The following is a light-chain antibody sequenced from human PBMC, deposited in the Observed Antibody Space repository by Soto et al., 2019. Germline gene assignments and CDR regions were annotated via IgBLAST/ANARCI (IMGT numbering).Light chain of an antibody. Sequence: VMTQSPATLSVSPGERATLSFWASETVATNLAWYQQKPGQAPRLLISGASTRAAGISDRFRGSGSGTEFTLTISSLQSEDFAVYYCQQYNNWPRTFGQGTKVDIK. J-gene: IGKJ1*01. V-gene: IGKV3-15*01. CDR2: GAS. CDR1: ETVATN. CDR3: QQYNNWPRT.